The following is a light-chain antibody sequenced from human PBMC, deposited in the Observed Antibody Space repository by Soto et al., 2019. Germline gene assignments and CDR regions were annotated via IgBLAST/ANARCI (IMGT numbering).Light chain of an antibody. J-gene: IGKJ1*01. Sequence: GDRVTITCRASQSISGWLAWYQQKPGKAPKLLIYAASSLQSGVPSRSSGSGSGTEFTLTISSLQPDDFATYYCQQYNSYSWTFGQGTKVDIK. CDR3: QQYNSYSWT. CDR1: QSISGW. CDR2: AAS. V-gene: IGKV1-5*01.